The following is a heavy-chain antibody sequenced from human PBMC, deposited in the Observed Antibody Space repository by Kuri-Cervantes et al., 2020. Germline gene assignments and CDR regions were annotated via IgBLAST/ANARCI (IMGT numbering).Heavy chain of an antibody. J-gene: IGHJ4*02. CDR3: ARGGYSGPFDY. CDR2: INAGDGNT. D-gene: IGHD5-12*01. Sequence: ASVKVSCKASGYTFTSYATHWVRQAPGQRLEWMGWINAGDGNTKYSQKFQGRVTITRDTSASTAYMELSSLRSEDTAVYYCARGGYSGPFDYWGQGTLVTVSS. V-gene: IGHV1-3*01. CDR1: GYTFTSYA.